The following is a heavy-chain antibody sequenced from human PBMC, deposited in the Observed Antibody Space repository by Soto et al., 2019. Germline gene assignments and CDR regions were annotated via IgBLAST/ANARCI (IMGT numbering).Heavy chain of an antibody. V-gene: IGHV3-66*01. CDR1: GFTVSSDF. CDR2: IYSGDNI. CDR3: ATRGE. J-gene: IGHJ4*02. Sequence: EVQLVESGGGLVQPGGSLRLSSAATGFTVSSDFMYWVRQSPGKGLELITTIYSGDNIYYTDSVKGRVTISRDNSKNTVYLQMNSLRAEDTAVYHCATRGEWGQGTLVTVSS. D-gene: IGHD2-21*01.